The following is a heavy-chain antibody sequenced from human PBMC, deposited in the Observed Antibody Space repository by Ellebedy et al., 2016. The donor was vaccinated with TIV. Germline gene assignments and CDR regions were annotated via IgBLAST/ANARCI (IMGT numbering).Heavy chain of an antibody. CDR3: AREGNHKPFDY. CDR2: INTGSSYT. Sequence: GESLKISCAASGFTFSDYHMSWIRQAPGRGLEWISYINTGSSYTKYADPVWGRFTISRDNSKRSLYLQMNNLRVEDTGVYYCAREGNHKPFDYWGQGTLVTVSS. CDR1: GFTFSDYH. D-gene: IGHD3-10*01. V-gene: IGHV3-11*06. J-gene: IGHJ4*02.